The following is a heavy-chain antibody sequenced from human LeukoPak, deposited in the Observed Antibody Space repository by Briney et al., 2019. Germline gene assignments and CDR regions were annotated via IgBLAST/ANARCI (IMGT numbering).Heavy chain of an antibody. CDR3: AKKHESDHSNEVSYFDN. J-gene: IGHJ4*02. D-gene: IGHD4-11*01. CDR1: GFTFSNYA. V-gene: IGHV3-9*01. Sequence: GGSLRLSCAASGFTFSNYAMSWVRQAPGKGLEWVSAISWSSGSTDYADSVKGRFTISRDNSKNSLYLQMNSLRAEDTALYYCAKKHESDHSNEVSYFDNWGQGTMVTVSS. CDR2: ISWSSGST.